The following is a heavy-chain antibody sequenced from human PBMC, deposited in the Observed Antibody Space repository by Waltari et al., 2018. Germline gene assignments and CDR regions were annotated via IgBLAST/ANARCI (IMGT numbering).Heavy chain of an antibody. CDR2: IIPILGIA. D-gene: IGHD6-6*01. V-gene: IGHV1-69*04. J-gene: IGHJ6*03. CDR3: ARCPYSSSSHYYYYYMDV. CDR1: GGTFSSYA. Sequence: QVQLVQSGAEVKKPGSSVKVSCKASGGTFSSYAIRWVRQAPGQGLEWMGGIIPILGIANYAQKFQGRVTITADESTSTAYMELSSLRSEDTAVYYCARCPYSSSSHYYYYYMDVWGKGTTVTVSS.